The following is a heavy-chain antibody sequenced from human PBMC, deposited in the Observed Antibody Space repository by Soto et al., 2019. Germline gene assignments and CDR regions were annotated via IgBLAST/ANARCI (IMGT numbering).Heavy chain of an antibody. Sequence: EVQLVESGGGLVQPGGSLRLSCAASGFTFSSYSMNWVRQAPGKGLEWVSYISSSSSTIYYADSVKGRFTISRDNAKNSLYLQMNSLRDEDTAVYYCARDPYSSAYSQVPWEDYYYGMDVWGQGTTVTVSS. CDR3: ARDPYSSAYSQVPWEDYYYGMDV. D-gene: IGHD6-19*01. CDR2: ISSSSSTI. J-gene: IGHJ6*02. V-gene: IGHV3-48*02. CDR1: GFTFSSYS.